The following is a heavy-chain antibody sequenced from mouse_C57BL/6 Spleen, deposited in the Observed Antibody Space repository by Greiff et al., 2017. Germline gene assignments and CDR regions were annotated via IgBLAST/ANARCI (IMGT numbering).Heavy chain of an antibody. J-gene: IGHJ1*03. CDR3: TIITTVVAKYFEV. CDR2: IDPETGGT. D-gene: IGHD1-1*01. CDR1: GYTFTDYE. Sequence: QVQLKESGAELVRPGASVTLSCKASGYTFTDYEMHWVKQTPVHGLEWIGAIDPETGGTAYNQKFKGKAILTADKSSSTAYMELRSLTSEDSAVYYCTIITTVVAKYFEVWGTGTTVTVSS. V-gene: IGHV1-15*01.